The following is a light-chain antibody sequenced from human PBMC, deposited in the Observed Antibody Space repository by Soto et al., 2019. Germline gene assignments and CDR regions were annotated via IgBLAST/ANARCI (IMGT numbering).Light chain of an antibody. CDR1: ESVSSNY. Sequence: EIVLTQSPGTLSWSPGERATLSCRATESVSSNYLAWYQQKPGQAPRVLIYGASIRATGIPDRFSGSGSETDFTLTISRLEPEDFAVYYCQQYGTSPRTFGQGTKVDIK. J-gene: IGKJ1*01. V-gene: IGKV3-20*01. CDR2: GAS. CDR3: QQYGTSPRT.